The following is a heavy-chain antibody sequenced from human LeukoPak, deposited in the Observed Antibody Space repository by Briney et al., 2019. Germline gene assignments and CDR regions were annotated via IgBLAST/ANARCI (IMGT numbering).Heavy chain of an antibody. J-gene: IGHJ3*02. Sequence: ASVKVSCKASGYTFTSYGISWVRQAPGQGLEWTGRIIPIFGTANYAQKFQGRVTITTDESTSTAYMELSSLRSEDTAVYYCATLSPSYGSGSLADAFDIWGQGTMVTVSS. D-gene: IGHD3-10*01. V-gene: IGHV1-69*05. CDR3: ATLSPSYGSGSLADAFDI. CDR2: IIPIFGTA. CDR1: GYTFTSYG.